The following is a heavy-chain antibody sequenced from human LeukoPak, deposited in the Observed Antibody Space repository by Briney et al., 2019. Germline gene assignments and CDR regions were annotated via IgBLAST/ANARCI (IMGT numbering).Heavy chain of an antibody. D-gene: IGHD6-13*01. Sequence: ASVKVSCKASGYTFTGYYMHWVRQAPGQGLEWMGWINPNSGGTNYAQKFQGRVTMTRGTPITTAYMDLSRLRSDDTAVYYCAGSSSSDYFDSWGQGTLVTVSS. V-gene: IGHV1-2*02. CDR1: GYTFTGYY. CDR2: INPNSGGT. CDR3: AGSSSSDYFDS. J-gene: IGHJ4*02.